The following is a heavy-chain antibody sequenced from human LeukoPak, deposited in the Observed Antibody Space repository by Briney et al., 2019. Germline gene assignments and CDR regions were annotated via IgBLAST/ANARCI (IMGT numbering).Heavy chain of an antibody. J-gene: IGHJ6*03. V-gene: IGHV4-61*02. CDR2: IYTSGST. CDR3: ARVRIVVVTAIGVADYYYYYMDV. D-gene: IGHD2-21*02. CDR1: GGSISSGSYY. Sequence: ASETLSLTCTVSGGSISSGSYYWSWIRQPAGKGLEWIGRIYTSGSTNYNPSLKSRVTISVDTSKNQFSLKLSSVTAADTAVYYCARVRIVVVTAIGVADYYYYYMDVWGKGTTVTISS.